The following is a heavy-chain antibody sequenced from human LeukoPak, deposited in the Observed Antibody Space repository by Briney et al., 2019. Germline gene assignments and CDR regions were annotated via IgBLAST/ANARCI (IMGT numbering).Heavy chain of an antibody. Sequence: ASVKVSCKVSGYTLTELSMHWVRQAPGKGLEWMGGFDPEDGETIYAQKFQGRVTMIEDTSTDTAYMELSSLRSEDTAVYYCATPTMIGYYFDYWGQGTLVTVSS. CDR2: FDPEDGET. CDR3: ATPTMIGYYFDY. J-gene: IGHJ4*02. D-gene: IGHD3-22*01. V-gene: IGHV1-24*01. CDR1: GYTLTELS.